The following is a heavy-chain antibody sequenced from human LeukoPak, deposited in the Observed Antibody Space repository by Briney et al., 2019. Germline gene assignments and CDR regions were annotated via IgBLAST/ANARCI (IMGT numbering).Heavy chain of an antibody. CDR1: GVAVSSNS. V-gene: IGHV3-66*02. CDR2: VDFGGNT. Sequence: GGSLRLSCAASGVAVSSNSFSWVRQAPGKGLEWVSVVDFGGNTNYADSVKGRFTISRDNSKSTVSLQLNSLRVEDTGVYYCAKDFISIKALIPWDYWGQGTLVTVSS. J-gene: IGHJ4*02. CDR3: AKDFISIKALIPWDY. D-gene: IGHD2-21*01.